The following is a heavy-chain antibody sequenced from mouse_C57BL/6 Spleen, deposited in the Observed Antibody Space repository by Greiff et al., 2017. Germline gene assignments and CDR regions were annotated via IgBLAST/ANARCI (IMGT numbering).Heavy chain of an antibody. CDR3: GNHGSSYGSDMDD. Sequence: VQLQQPGAELVRPGTSVKLSCKASGYTFTSYWMHWVKQRPGQGLEWIGVIDPSDSYTNYNQKFKGKATLTVDTSSSTAYMQLSSLTSEDSAVYYCGNHGSSYGSDMDDWGQGTSVTVSS. J-gene: IGHJ4*01. CDR1: GYTFTSYW. D-gene: IGHD1-1*01. V-gene: IGHV1-59*01. CDR2: IDPSDSYT.